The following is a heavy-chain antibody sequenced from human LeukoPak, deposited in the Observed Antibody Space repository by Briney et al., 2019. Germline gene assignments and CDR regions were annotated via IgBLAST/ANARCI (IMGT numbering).Heavy chain of an antibody. CDR2: INDKGDST. Sequence: GGSLRLSCAASGFTFSSYAMYWVRQAPGEGLEWVSAINDKGDSTFYADSVKGRFTVSRDNSQNILHLQLNNVRAEDSAIYYCANSQGTIFGVVDYWGQGTLVTVSS. CDR1: GFTFSSYA. J-gene: IGHJ4*02. CDR3: ANSQGTIFGVVDY. V-gene: IGHV3-23*01. D-gene: IGHD3-3*01.